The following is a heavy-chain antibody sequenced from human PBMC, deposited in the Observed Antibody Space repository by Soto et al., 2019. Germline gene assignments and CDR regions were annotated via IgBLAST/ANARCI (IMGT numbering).Heavy chain of an antibody. D-gene: IGHD3-22*01. CDR1: GFTFSSYG. Sequence: QPGGSLRLSCAASGFTFSSYGMHWVRQAPGKGLEWVAVISYDGSNKYYADSVKGRFTISRDNSKNTLYLQMNSLRAEDTAVYYCAKAKTYYYDSSGYPRYYFDYWGQGTLVTVSS. V-gene: IGHV3-30*18. J-gene: IGHJ4*02. CDR3: AKAKTYYYDSSGYPRYYFDY. CDR2: ISYDGSNK.